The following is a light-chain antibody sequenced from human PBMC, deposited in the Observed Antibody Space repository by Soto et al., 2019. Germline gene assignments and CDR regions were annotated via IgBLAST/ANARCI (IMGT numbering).Light chain of an antibody. CDR3: QHRSIWPVS. CDR1: QSVSSSY. V-gene: IGKV3D-20*02. CDR2: GAS. Sequence: EIVLTQSPGTLSLSTGERATLSCRASQSVSSSYLAWYQQKPGQAPRLLIYGASSRATGIPDRFSGSGSGTDFTLTISRLEPEDFAVYYCQHRSIWPVSFGQGTRLEIK. J-gene: IGKJ5*01.